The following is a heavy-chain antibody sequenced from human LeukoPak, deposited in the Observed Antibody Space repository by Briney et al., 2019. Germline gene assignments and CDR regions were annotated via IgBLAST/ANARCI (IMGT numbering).Heavy chain of an antibody. D-gene: IGHD1-1*01. CDR3: ARTTTSGGGNWFDP. CDR2: ISGSGGST. Sequence: GGSLRLSCAASGFTFSSYAMSWVRQAPGKGLEWVSGISGSGGSTYYADSVKGRFTISRDNSKNTLFLQVNSLRAEDTAVYYCARTTTSGGGNWFDPWGQGTLVTVSS. V-gene: IGHV3-23*01. CDR1: GFTFSSYA. J-gene: IGHJ5*02.